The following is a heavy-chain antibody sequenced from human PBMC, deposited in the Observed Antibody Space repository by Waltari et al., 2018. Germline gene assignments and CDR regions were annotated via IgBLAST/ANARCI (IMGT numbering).Heavy chain of an antibody. Sequence: DVSLVESGGAVVPPGGSLRLSCAASGFTFDDYSMHWVRQRPGKGLEWLALISWNGDKSFYDASLEGRFTSSRDNIKNSLYLQMESLRIEDSGIYYCGKDLGGLGYCTGGRCHSLESWGRGALVSVSA. D-gene: IGHD2-15*01. V-gene: IGHV3-43*01. CDR2: ISWNGDKS. CDR3: GKDLGGLGYCTGGRCHSLES. CDR1: GFTFDDYS. J-gene: IGHJ4*02.